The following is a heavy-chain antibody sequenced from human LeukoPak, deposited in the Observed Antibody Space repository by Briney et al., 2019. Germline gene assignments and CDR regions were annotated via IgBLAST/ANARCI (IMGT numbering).Heavy chain of an antibody. Sequence: GGSLRLSCSASGFTFSAYAMYWVRQAPGKGLEYVSGISSNGGSSFYADSVKGRFTISRDNSKNTLYLQMSSLRAKDTAVYYCVKITSVTGGDCWGQGTRLTVSS. V-gene: IGHV3-64D*09. J-gene: IGHJ4*02. D-gene: IGHD1-1*01. CDR3: VKITSVTGGDC. CDR1: GFTFSAYA. CDR2: ISSNGGSS.